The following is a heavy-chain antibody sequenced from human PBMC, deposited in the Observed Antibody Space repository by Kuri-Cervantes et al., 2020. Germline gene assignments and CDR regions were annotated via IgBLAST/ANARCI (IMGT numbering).Heavy chain of an antibody. J-gene: IGHJ6*03. Sequence: SVKVSCKASGGTFSSYAISWVRQAPGQGLEWMGGIIPIFGTANYAQKFQGRVTITTDESTSTAYMELSSLRSEDTAVYYCASSVLRHFDWSKSYYYMDVWGKGTTVTVSS. CDR1: GGTFSSYA. CDR3: ASSVLRHFDWSKSYYYMDV. V-gene: IGHV1-69*05. D-gene: IGHD3-9*01. CDR2: IIPIFGTA.